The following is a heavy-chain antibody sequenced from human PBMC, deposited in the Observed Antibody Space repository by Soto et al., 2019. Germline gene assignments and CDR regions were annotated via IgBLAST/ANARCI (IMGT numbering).Heavy chain of an antibody. CDR1: GFTFSSYA. D-gene: IGHD3-10*01. V-gene: IGHV3-23*01. CDR2: ISGSGGST. J-gene: IGHJ6*02. Sequence: GGSLRLSCAASGFTFSSYAMSWVRQAPGKGLEWVSAISGSGGSTYYADSVKGRFTISRDNSKNTLYLQMNSLRAEDTAVYYCAKTNGVGGLLASLYYYYGMDVWGQGTTVTVSS. CDR3: AKTNGVGGLLASLYYYYGMDV.